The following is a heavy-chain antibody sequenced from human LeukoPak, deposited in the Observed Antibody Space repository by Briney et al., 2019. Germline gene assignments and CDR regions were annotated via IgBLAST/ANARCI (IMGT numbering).Heavy chain of an antibody. J-gene: IGHJ3*02. CDR1: GGSISSGDYY. V-gene: IGHV4-30-4*08. CDR2: IYYSGST. D-gene: IGHD3-22*01. Sequence: PSQTLSLTCTVSGGSISSGDYYWSWIRQPPGKGLEWIGYIYYSGSTYYNPSLKSRVTISEDTSKNQFSLKLSSVTAADTAVYYCARVVDDSSGYDTFDIWGQGTMVTVSS. CDR3: ARVVDDSSGYDTFDI.